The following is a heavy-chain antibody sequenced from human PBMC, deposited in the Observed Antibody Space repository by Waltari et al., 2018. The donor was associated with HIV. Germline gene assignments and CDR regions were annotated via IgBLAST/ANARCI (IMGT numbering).Heavy chain of an antibody. J-gene: IGHJ6*02. CDR1: GSTLDVYL. Sequence: EVQLVESGGVGVQAGGSLRVTCAASGSTLDVYLMYWVRQAPGKGLEWVSLISWDGGSTYYADSVKGRFTISRDNSKNSLYLQMNSLRTEDTALYYCAKDIGGYDSFYYYYGMDVWGQGTTVTVSS. CDR2: ISWDGGST. D-gene: IGHD5-12*01. CDR3: AKDIGGYDSFYYYYGMDV. V-gene: IGHV3-43*01.